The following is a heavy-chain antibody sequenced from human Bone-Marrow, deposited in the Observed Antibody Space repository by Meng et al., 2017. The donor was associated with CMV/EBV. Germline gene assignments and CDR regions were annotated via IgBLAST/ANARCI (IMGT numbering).Heavy chain of an antibody. CDR3: AKDHSPSTNYDFWSGYYRDNWSDP. D-gene: IGHD3-3*01. V-gene: IGHV3-30*02. J-gene: IGHJ5*02. Sequence: GESLKIPCAASGFTFSNYGMHWVRQAPGKGLEWVAFIRNDGSNKYADSVKGRFTISRANSKNTLYLQMNRLRTEDTAVYYCAKDHSPSTNYDFWSGYYRDNWSDPWDQGTLVTVSS. CDR2: IRNDGSNK. CDR1: GFTFSNYG.